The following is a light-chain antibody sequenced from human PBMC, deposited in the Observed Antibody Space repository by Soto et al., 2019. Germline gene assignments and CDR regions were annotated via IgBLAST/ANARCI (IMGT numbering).Light chain of an antibody. CDR3: CSYGGGSAYV. V-gene: IGLV2-23*01. CDR1: SSDVGSYNL. Sequence: QSVLTQPASVSGSPGQSITISCTGTSSDVGSYNLVSWYQHHPGKAPKFMIYEGTKRPSGVSSRFSGSKSGNTASLTISGLQAEDEASYYSCSYGGGSAYVLGTGTKV. J-gene: IGLJ1*01. CDR2: EGT.